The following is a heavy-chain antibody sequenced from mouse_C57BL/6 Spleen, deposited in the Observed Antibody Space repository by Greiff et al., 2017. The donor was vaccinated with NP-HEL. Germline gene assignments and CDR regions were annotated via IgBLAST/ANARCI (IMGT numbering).Heavy chain of an antibody. CDR2: IWGVGST. D-gene: IGHD1-1*01. CDR3: ARSGNGSRAWFAY. V-gene: IGHV2-6*01. J-gene: IGHJ3*01. Sequence: VMLVESGPGLVAPSQSLSITCTVSGFSLTSYGVDWVRQSPGKGLEWLGVIWGVGSTNYNSALKSRLSISKDNSKSQVCLKMNSLQTDDTAMYYCARSGNGSRAWFAYWGQGTLVTVSA. CDR1: GFSLTSYG.